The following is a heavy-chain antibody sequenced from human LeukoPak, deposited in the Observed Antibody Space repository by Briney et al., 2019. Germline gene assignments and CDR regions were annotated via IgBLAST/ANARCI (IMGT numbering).Heavy chain of an antibody. Sequence: PGGSLRLSCAASGFTFSSYEMNWVRQAPGKGLEWVSYISSSGSTIYYADSVKGRFTISRDNAKNSLYLQMNSLRAEDTAVYCCAYITMVRGPDYWGQGTLVTVSS. D-gene: IGHD3-10*01. J-gene: IGHJ4*02. V-gene: IGHV3-48*03. CDR2: ISSSGSTI. CDR1: GFTFSSYE. CDR3: AYITMVRGPDY.